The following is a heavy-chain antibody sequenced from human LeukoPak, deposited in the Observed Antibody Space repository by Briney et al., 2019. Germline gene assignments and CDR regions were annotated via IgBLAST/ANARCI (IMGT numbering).Heavy chain of an antibody. CDR3: ARLPYYDFWSVSDYFDY. V-gene: IGHV3-7*01. CDR2: IKQDGSEK. D-gene: IGHD3-3*01. Sequence: GGSQRLSCAASGFTFSSYWMSWVRQAPGKGLEWVANIKQDGSEKYYVDSVKGRFTISRDNAKNSLYLQMNSLRAEDTAVYYCARLPYYDFWSVSDYFDYWGQGTLVTVSS. CDR1: GFTFSSYW. J-gene: IGHJ4*02.